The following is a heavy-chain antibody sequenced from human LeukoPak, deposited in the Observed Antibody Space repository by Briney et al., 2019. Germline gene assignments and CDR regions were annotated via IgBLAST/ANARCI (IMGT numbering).Heavy chain of an antibody. J-gene: IGHJ4*02. CDR1: GGSIFTVGQD. CDR3: ARGRGSVVAATLHNFEY. CDR2: IYYSGST. D-gene: IGHD2-15*01. V-gene: IGHV4-31*03. Sequence: TLSLTLTVCGGSIFTVGQDWSWIRQHPGKGLEWIGYIYYSGSTYYNPSLKSRVTISVDTSKNQFSLKLSSVTAADTAVYYCARGRGSVVAATLHNFEYSGQG.